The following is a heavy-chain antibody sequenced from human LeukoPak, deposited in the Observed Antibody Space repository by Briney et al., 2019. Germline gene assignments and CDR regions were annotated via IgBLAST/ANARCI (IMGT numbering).Heavy chain of an antibody. CDR2: ISASGGGT. Sequence: PGGSLRLSRAASGFTFSTYAMSWVRQAPGKGLEWVSAISASGGGTYYPDSVKGRFTISRDNSKNTLYLQMNSLTAEDAAVYYCAKLVYGSSSGYWGQGTLVTVSS. CDR1: GFTFSTYA. D-gene: IGHD6-6*01. V-gene: IGHV3-23*01. CDR3: AKLVYGSSSGY. J-gene: IGHJ4*02.